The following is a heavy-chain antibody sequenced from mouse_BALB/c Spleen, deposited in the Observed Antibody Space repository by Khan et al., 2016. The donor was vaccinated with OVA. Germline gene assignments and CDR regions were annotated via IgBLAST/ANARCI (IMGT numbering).Heavy chain of an antibody. D-gene: IGHD1-2*01. CDR1: GYTFTDYY. CDR3: ARRNYFGYTFAY. CDR2: ISPGSGDT. J-gene: IGHJ3*01. V-gene: IGHV1-77*01. Sequence: QMQLEESGAELARPGASVKLSCKASGYTFTDYYINWVKQRTGQGLEWIGEISPGSGDTYYHERFKGKATLTADNSSSTAYMQLSSLTSEASAVYFCARRNYFGYTFAYWGQGTLVTVSA.